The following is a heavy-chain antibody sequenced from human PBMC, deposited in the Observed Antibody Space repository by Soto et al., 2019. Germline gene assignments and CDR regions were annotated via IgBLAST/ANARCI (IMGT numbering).Heavy chain of an antibody. CDR3: AKAEHYYDTSGYNFDS. J-gene: IGHJ4*02. CDR1: KFTFSTYG. CDR2: ITYDGNNK. V-gene: IGHV3-30*18. Sequence: LRLSCAASKFTFSTYGMHWVRQAPGKGLEWVAVITYDGNNKYYADSVKGRFTISRDNSQNTLYLQMDSLRAEDTAVYYCAKAEHYYDTSGYNFDSWGQGTLVTVSS. D-gene: IGHD3-22*01.